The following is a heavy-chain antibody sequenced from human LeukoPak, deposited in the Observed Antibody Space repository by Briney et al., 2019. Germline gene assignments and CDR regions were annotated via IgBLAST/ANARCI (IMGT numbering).Heavy chain of an antibody. Sequence: GASLKLSCAASGFTFSSYAMSWVRQAPGKGLELVSAISGSGGSTYYADCVKGRFTNPQDNYKKTPDLPMANLRAYHTAVCEFAKRWAASIAAAGTFLGAVYYFDYWGQGTLVTVSS. CDR2: ISGSGGST. CDR1: GFTFSSYA. V-gene: IGHV3-23*01. CDR3: AKRWAASIAAAGTFLGAVYYFDY. J-gene: IGHJ4*02. D-gene: IGHD6-13*01.